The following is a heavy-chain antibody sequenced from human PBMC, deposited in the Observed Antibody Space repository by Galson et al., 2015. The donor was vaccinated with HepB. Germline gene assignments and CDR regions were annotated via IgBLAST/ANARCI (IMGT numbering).Heavy chain of an antibody. CDR2: ISAYNGNT. J-gene: IGHJ4*02. CDR1: GYTFTSYG. Sequence: SVKVSCKASGYTFTSYGISWVRQAPGQGLEWMGWISAYNGNTNYAQKLQGRVTMTTDTSTSTAYMELRSLRSDDTAVYYCARDAYYYDSSGYLDYWGQGTLVTVSS. D-gene: IGHD3-22*01. V-gene: IGHV1-18*04. CDR3: ARDAYYYDSSGYLDY.